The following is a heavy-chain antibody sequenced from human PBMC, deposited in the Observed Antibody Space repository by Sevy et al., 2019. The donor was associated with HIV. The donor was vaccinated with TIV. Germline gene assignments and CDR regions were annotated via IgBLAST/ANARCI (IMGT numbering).Heavy chain of an antibody. Sequence: GGSLRLSCAASGFTFSSYAMHWVRQAPGKGLEWVAVISYDGSNKYYADSVNGRFTISRDNSKNTLYLQMNSLRAEDTAVYYCAKGADYYDSSGYYYGAFDIWGQGTMVTVSS. V-gene: IGHV3-30-3*01. D-gene: IGHD3-22*01. CDR2: ISYDGSNK. CDR1: GFTFSSYA. J-gene: IGHJ3*02. CDR3: AKGADYYDSSGYYYGAFDI.